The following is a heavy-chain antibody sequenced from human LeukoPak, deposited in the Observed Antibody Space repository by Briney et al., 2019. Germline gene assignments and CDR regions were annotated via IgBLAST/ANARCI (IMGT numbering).Heavy chain of an antibody. Sequence: PSETLSLTCTVSGGSISSYYWSWIRQPPGKGLEWIGYIYYSGSTNYNPSLKSRVTISVDTSKNQFSLKLSSVTAADTAVYYCARATTRSGYYMDVWGKGTTVTISS. CDR3: ARATTRSGYYMDV. CDR2: IYYSGST. J-gene: IGHJ6*03. CDR1: GGSISSYY. D-gene: IGHD5-12*01. V-gene: IGHV4-59*01.